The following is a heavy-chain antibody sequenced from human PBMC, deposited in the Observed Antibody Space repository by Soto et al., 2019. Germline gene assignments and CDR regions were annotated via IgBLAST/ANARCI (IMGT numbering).Heavy chain of an antibody. Sequence: QVQLVQSGAEVKKPGASVKVSCKASGYTYTSYDINWVRQTTGQGHEWMGWMNPNSGNTGYAQKFQGRVTMTRNTSISTAYMERSSLRSEDTAVYYCARFMVRGVIIRSFYAFDIWGQGTMVTVSS. J-gene: IGHJ3*02. D-gene: IGHD3-10*01. CDR3: ARFMVRGVIIRSFYAFDI. CDR1: GYTYTSYD. V-gene: IGHV1-8*01. CDR2: MNPNSGNT.